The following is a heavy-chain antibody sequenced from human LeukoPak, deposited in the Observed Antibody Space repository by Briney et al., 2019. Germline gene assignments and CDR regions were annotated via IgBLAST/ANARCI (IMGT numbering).Heavy chain of an antibody. CDR1: GGSISSSSYY. D-gene: IGHD5-24*01. CDR3: ARLRGVEMATY. V-gene: IGHV4-39*01. Sequence: PSETLSLTCTVSGGSISSSSYYWGWIRQPPGKGLEWIGSIYYSGSTYYNPSLRSRVTISVDTSKNQFSLKLSSVTAADTAVYYRARLRGVEMATYWGQGTLVTVSS. CDR2: IYYSGST. J-gene: IGHJ4*02.